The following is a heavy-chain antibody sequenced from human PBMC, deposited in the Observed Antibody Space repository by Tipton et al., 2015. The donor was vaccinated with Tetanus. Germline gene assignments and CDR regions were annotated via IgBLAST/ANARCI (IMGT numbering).Heavy chain of an antibody. J-gene: IGHJ2*01. D-gene: IGHD2-15*01. CDR2: VDPRDSGA. CDR1: GYNFSYYS. Sequence: QLVQSGPEVKKPGESLKISCQGSGYNFSYYSIGWVRHMPGKGLEWVGIVDPRDSGATYGPSFQGQVTISTDKSISTAYVQWTSLQASDTAIYYCARRRSAVLGGSYHWYFDLWGRGTLVTVSS. V-gene: IGHV5-51*01. CDR3: ARRRSAVLGGSYHWYFDL.